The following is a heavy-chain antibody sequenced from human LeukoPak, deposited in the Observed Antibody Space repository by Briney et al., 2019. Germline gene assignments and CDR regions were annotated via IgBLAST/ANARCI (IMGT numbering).Heavy chain of an antibody. J-gene: IGHJ6*02. V-gene: IGHV4-39*01. CDR3: ASESVVVPAAMETTYYYYYGMDV. Sequence: PSETLSLTCTVSGGSISSSSYYWGWIRQPPGTGLEWIGSIYYSGSTYYNPSLKSRVTISADTSKNQFSLKLSSVTAADTAVYYCASESVVVPAAMETTYYYYYGMDVWGQGTTVTVSS. CDR1: GGSISSSSYY. CDR2: IYYSGST. D-gene: IGHD2-2*01.